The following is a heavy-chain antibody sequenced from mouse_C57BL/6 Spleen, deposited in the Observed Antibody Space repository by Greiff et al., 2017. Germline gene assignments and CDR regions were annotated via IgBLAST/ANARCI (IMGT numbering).Heavy chain of an antibody. CDR1: GFTFSDYG. CDR3: ATYYDYDFGY. Sequence: DVKLVESGGGLVKPGGSLKLSCAASGFTFSDYGMHWVRQAPEKGLEWVAYISSGSSTIYYADTVKGRFTISRDNAKNTLVVQMPTLWSDDTAVYYFATYYDYDFGYWGQGTTLTVSS. D-gene: IGHD2-4*01. V-gene: IGHV5-17*01. J-gene: IGHJ2*01. CDR2: ISSGSSTI.